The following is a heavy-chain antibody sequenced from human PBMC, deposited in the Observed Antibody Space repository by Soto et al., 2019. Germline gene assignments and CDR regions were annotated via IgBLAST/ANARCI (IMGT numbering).Heavy chain of an antibody. J-gene: IGHJ6*02. V-gene: IGHV1-69*01. CDR3: ARSQGSSTSLEIYYYYYYGMEV. CDR1: VGTFSSYA. D-gene: IGHD2-2*01. CDR2: IIHISDTT. Sequence: QVQLVQSGAEVKKPGSSVKVSCKASVGTFSSYAISWVLQAAGQGLEWMGGIIHISDTTNDARKIQGRVTITADESTSTDYIEQSRIRSEDTAVYYCARSQGSSTSLEIYYYYYYGMEVWGQGTTVTVSS.